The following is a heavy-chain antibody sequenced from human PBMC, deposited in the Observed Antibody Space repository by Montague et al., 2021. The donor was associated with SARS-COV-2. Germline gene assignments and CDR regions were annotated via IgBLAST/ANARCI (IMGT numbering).Heavy chain of an antibody. CDR2: ISGYNGNT. CDR3: ARESFSSAWSPFDY. J-gene: IGHJ4*02. Sequence: SVKVSWKASGYTFTSYGISWVRQAPGQGLEWMEWISGYNGNTKYGKNFQGRVTMTTDTSTSTAYMELRSLRSDDTAVYYCARESFSSAWSPFDYWGQGTLVTVSS. CDR1: GYTFTSYG. V-gene: IGHV1-18*01. D-gene: IGHD6-19*01.